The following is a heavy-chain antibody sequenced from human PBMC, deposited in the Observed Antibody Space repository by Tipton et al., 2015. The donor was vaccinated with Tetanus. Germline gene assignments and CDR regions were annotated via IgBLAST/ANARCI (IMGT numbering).Heavy chain of an antibody. V-gene: IGHV1-18*04. Sequence: QVQLVQSGAEVKKPGASVKVSCKASGYTFTSYGIGWVRQAPGQGLEWIGWISAYNGNTNYAQKLQGRVTMTTDTSTSTAYMELRSLRSDDTAVYYCARTEGGDGYNFDAFDIWGQGTMVTVSS. CDR3: ARTEGGDGYNFDAFDI. D-gene: IGHD5-24*01. CDR1: GYTFTSYG. CDR2: ISAYNGNT. J-gene: IGHJ3*02.